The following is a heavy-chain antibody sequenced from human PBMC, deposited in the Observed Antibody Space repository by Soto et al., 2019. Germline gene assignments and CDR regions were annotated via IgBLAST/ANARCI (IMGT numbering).Heavy chain of an antibody. J-gene: IGHJ5*02. CDR2: IIPIFGTA. V-gene: IGHV1-69*12. Sequence: QVQLVQSGAEVKKPGSSVKVSCKASGGTFSSYAISWVRQAPGQGLEWMGGIIPIFGTANYAQKFQGRVTSTADESTSTAYMELSSLRSEDTAVYYCAKRGHTIFGVTNWFDPWGQGTLVTVSS. D-gene: IGHD3-3*01. CDR1: GGTFSSYA. CDR3: AKRGHTIFGVTNWFDP.